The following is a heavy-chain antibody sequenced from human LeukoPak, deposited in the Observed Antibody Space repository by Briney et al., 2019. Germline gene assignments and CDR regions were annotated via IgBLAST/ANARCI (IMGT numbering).Heavy chain of an antibody. J-gene: IGHJ4*02. CDR3: ARGEYYYGSGTLGY. Sequence: GSLRLSCAASGFTFSSYAMHWVRQAPGKGLEWVAVISYDGSNKYYADSVKGRFTISRDNSKNTLHLQMNSLRAEDTAVYYCARGEYYYGSGTLGYWGQGTLVTVSS. V-gene: IGHV3-30-3*01. D-gene: IGHD3-10*01. CDR1: GFTFSSYA. CDR2: ISYDGSNK.